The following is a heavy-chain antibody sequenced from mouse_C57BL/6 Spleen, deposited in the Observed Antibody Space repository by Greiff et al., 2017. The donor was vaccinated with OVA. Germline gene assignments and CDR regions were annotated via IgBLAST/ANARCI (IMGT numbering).Heavy chain of an antibody. CDR1: GYTFTSYW. D-gene: IGHD2-1*01. CDR2: IHPNSGST. Sequence: VKLMESGAELVKPGASVKLSCKASGYTFTSYWMHWVKQRPGQGLEWIGMIHPNSGSTNYNEKFKSKATLTVDKSSSTAYMQLSSLTSEDSAVYYCARRGRNYDYYAMDYWGQGTSVTVSS. CDR3: ARRGRNYDYYAMDY. J-gene: IGHJ4*01. V-gene: IGHV1-64*01.